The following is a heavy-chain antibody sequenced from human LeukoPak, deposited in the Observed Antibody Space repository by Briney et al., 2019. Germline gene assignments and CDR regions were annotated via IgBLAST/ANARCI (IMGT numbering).Heavy chain of an antibody. CDR3: AGSGWETHFDH. CDR1: GFTFSSYA. CDR2: ISGSAGTT. V-gene: IGHV3-23*01. Sequence: HTGGSLILSCAASGFTFSSYAMNWVRQAPGRGLEWVSDISGSAGTTYYADSVKGRFTIPRDNAKNTLYLQMNSLRAEDTAVYYCAGSGWETHFDHWGQGTLVTVSS. J-gene: IGHJ4*02. D-gene: IGHD6-19*01.